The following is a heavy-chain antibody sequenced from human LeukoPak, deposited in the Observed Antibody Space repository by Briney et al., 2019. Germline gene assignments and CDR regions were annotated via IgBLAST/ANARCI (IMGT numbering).Heavy chain of an antibody. J-gene: IGHJ4*02. CDR1: GGSFSGYY. Sequence: SETLSLTCAVYGGSFSGYYWSWIRQPPGKGLEWIGEINHSGSTNYNPSLKSRVTISVDTSKNQFSLKLSSVTAADTAVYYCASRFLAFGSGSYYKPFDYWAREPWSPSPQ. CDR3: ASRFLAFGSGSYYKPFDY. D-gene: IGHD3-10*01. V-gene: IGHV4-34*01. CDR2: INHSGST.